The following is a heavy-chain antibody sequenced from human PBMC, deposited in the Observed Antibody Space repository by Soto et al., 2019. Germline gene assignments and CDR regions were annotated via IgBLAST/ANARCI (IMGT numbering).Heavy chain of an antibody. CDR1: GYSFTSYC. D-gene: IGHD6-6*01. CDR3: ARFLVYYGMSV. J-gene: IGHJ6*02. CDR2: IYPGDTDT. Sequence: GESRKISCKGSGYSFTSYCIGRVCQMPGKGLEWMAIIYPGDTDTRYSPSFQGQVTISADKSISTAYLQWSSLKASDTAMYYCARFLVYYGMSVWGQGPTVTVSS. V-gene: IGHV5-51*01.